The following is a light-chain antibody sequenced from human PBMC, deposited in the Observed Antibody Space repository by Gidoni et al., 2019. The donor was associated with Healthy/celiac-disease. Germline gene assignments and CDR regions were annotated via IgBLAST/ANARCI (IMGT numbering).Light chain of an antibody. Sequence: DIHMTHSPSTLSASVGDRVTITCRASQSISSGLAWYQQKPGKAPKLLIYDASSLESGVPSRFSGSGSGTEFTLTISSLQPDDFATYYCQQYNSYSGTFGQGTKVEIK. J-gene: IGKJ1*01. CDR1: QSISSG. CDR2: DAS. V-gene: IGKV1-5*01. CDR3: QQYNSYSGT.